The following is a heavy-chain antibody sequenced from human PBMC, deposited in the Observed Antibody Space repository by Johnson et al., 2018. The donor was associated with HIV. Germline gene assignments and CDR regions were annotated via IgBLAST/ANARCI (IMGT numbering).Heavy chain of an antibody. J-gene: IGHJ3*02. Sequence: VQLVESGGGVVRPGGSLRVSCAASGFSFEDYGMSWVRQRPGKGLEWVSGITLNGGNTAYAASVTGRFTISRHNAKNSLVLQMNSLRGDDTALSYCARDPTTQYSRLTGDFGAFDMWGQGTMVTVSS. D-gene: IGHD7-27*01. V-gene: IGHV3-20*04. CDR2: ITLNGGNT. CDR3: ARDPTTQYSRLTGDFGAFDM. CDR1: GFSFEDYG.